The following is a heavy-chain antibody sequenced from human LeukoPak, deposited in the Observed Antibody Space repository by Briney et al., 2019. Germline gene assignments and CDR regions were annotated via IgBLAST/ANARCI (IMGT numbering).Heavy chain of an antibody. Sequence: PSETLSLTCTVSGGSISSYYWSWIRQPAGKGLEWIGRIYTSGSTNYNPSLKSRVTMSVDTSKNQFSLKLSSVTAADTAVYYCARVIVVGYSNYFQHWGQGTLVTVSS. V-gene: IGHV4-4*07. J-gene: IGHJ1*01. D-gene: IGHD3-22*01. CDR3: ARVIVVGYSNYFQH. CDR1: GGSISSYY. CDR2: IYTSGST.